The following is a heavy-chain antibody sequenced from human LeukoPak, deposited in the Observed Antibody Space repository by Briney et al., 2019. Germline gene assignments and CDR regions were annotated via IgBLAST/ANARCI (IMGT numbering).Heavy chain of an antibody. Sequence: SETLSLTCTVSGGSISSGSYYWSWIRQPPGKGLEWIGYIYYSGSTNYNPSLKSRVTISVDTSKNQFSLKLSSVTAADTAVYYCARDLYPVNYFDYWGQGTLVTVSS. CDR3: ARDLYPVNYFDY. D-gene: IGHD2-2*01. CDR1: GGSISSGSYY. CDR2: IYYSGST. J-gene: IGHJ4*02. V-gene: IGHV4-61*01.